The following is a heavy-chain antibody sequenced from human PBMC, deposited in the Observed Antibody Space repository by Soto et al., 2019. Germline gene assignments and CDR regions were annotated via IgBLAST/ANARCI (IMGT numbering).Heavy chain of an antibody. CDR2: IYPGDSDT. CDR1: GYTFTNYW. D-gene: IGHD1-26*01. CDR3: ASHSGNYRPLQRTLYYCYGMGV. V-gene: IGHV5-51*01. Sequence: PGESLKISCKGSGYTFTNYWIGWVRQMPGKGLEWMGIIYPGDSDTRYSPSFEGRVTISADKSITTAYLQWSSLKASDTAMYYCASHSGNYRPLQRTLYYCYGMGVWGQGTTVTVSS. J-gene: IGHJ6*02.